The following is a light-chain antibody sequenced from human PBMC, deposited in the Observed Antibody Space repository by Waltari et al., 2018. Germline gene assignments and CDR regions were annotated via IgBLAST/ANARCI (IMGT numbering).Light chain of an antibody. Sequence: DIQMTQSTSSLSASVGDRVTITCRASQSISTYLNWYQQIPWKAPKLLIYASSTVQSGVPSRFSGSGSGTDFTLTISSLQPEDFATYYCQQNYFTPLTFGGGTKVEIE. CDR3: QQNYFTPLT. CDR2: ASS. J-gene: IGKJ4*01. V-gene: IGKV1-39*01. CDR1: QSISTY.